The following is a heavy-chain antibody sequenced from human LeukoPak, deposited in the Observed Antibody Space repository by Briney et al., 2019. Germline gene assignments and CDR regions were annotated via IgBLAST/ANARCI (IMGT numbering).Heavy chain of an antibody. J-gene: IGHJ4*02. CDR2: ISISGDDT. CDR3: ANPEWGTYLVGFGY. Sequence: GGSLRLSCAASGFTFSSSAMNWVRQAPGKGQEWVSAISISGDDTYYAESVKGRFTISRDNSKNMLYLRINSLRAEDTAVYFCANPEWGTYLVGFGYWGQGTLVTVSS. V-gene: IGHV3-23*01. D-gene: IGHD1-26*01. CDR1: GFTFSSSA.